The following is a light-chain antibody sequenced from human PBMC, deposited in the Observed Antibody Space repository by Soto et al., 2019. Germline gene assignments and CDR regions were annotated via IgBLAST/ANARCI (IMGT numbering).Light chain of an antibody. CDR3: GTWDSSLSAGV. J-gene: IGLJ2*01. V-gene: IGLV1-51*01. CDR1: SSNIGSNY. Sequence: QSVLTQPPSVSAAPGQKVTISCSGSSSNIGSNYVSWYQRLPGTAPKLLIYDDNKRPSGIPDRFSGSKSGTSATLGITGLQTGDEADYYCGTWDSSLSAGVFGGGTQLTVL. CDR2: DDN.